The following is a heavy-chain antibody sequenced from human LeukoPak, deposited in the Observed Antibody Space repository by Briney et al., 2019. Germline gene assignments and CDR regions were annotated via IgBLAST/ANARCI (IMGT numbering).Heavy chain of an antibody. V-gene: IGHV6-1*01. CDR3: ARRLTQYDCFDP. D-gene: IGHD2-2*01. CDR1: GDSFSSNSVT. CDR2: TYYRSTWYN. J-gene: IGHJ5*02. Sequence: SQTLSLTCAISGDSFSSNSVTWDWIRQSPSRGLEWLGRTYYRSTWYNDYAVSVRGRITVNPDTSKNQYSLHLNSVTPEDTAVYYCARRLTQYDCFDPWGQGILVSVSS.